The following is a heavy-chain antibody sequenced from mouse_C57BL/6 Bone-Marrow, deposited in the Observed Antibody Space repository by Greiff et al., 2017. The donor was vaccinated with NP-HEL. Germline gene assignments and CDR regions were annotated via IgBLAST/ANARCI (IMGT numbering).Heavy chain of an antibody. CDR2: IYPGSGST. CDR1: GYTFTSYW. Sequence: QVQLQQPGAELVKPGASVKMSCKASGYTFTSYWITWVKPRPGQGLEWIGDIYPGSGSTNYNEKFKSKATLTVDTSSSTAYMQLSSLTSEDSAVYYCARLRWLRLYYYAMDYWGQGTSVTVSS. CDR3: ARLRWLRLYYYAMDY. V-gene: IGHV1-55*01. D-gene: IGHD2-2*01. J-gene: IGHJ4*01.